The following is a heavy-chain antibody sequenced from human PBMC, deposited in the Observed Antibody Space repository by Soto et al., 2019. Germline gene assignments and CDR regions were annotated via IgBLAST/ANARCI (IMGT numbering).Heavy chain of an antibody. CDR3: ARQIYDSDTGPNFQYYFDS. D-gene: IGHD3-22*01. Sequence: PGESLKISCKGSGYSFAGYWITWVRQKPGKGLEWMGRIDPSDSQTYYSPSFRGHVTISVTKSITTVFLQWSSPRASDTAMYYCARQIYDSDTGPNFQYYFDSWGQGTPVTVYS. CDR2: IDPSDSQT. V-gene: IGHV5-10-1*01. J-gene: IGHJ4*02. CDR1: GYSFAGYW.